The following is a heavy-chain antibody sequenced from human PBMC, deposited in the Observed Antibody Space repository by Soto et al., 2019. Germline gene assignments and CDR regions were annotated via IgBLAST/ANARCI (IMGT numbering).Heavy chain of an antibody. J-gene: IGHJ5*02. CDR1: GFSLSTSGVG. CDR3: AHRTSYGHSYGRNWFDP. V-gene: IGHV2-5*02. CDR2: IYWDDDK. Sequence: SGPTLVNPTQTLTLTCPFSGFSLSTSGVGVGWIRQPPGKALEWLALIYWDDDKRYSPSLKSRLTITKDTSKNQVVLTMTNMDPVDTATYYCAHRTSYGHSYGRNWFDPWGQGTLVTVSS. D-gene: IGHD5-18*01.